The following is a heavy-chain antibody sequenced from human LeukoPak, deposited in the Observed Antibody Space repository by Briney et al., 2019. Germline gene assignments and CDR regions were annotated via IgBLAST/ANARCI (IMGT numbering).Heavy chain of an antibody. D-gene: IGHD6-19*01. Sequence: GASLSLSCAASGFTSRSYAMSWVRQVPGKGLPRVSAISGSGGSTYYADSVKGRFTISRDNSKNTLYLQMNSLRAEDTAVYYCANTYSSGWYYYYYGMDVWGQGTTVTVSS. CDR3: ANTYSSGWYYYYYGMDV. CDR1: GFTSRSYA. CDR2: ISGSGGST. V-gene: IGHV3-23*01. J-gene: IGHJ6*02.